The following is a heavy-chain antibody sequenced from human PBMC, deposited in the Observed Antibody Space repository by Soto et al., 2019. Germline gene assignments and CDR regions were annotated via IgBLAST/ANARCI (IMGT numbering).Heavy chain of an antibody. D-gene: IGHD1-26*01. CDR3: ARRLGGLLEFDY. CDR1: GYSFTSYW. J-gene: IGHJ4*02. CDR2: IYPGDSDT. V-gene: IGHV5-51*01. Sequence: GESLKISCKGSGYSFTSYWIGWVRQMPGKGLEWMGIIYPGDSDTRYSPSFQGQVTISGYKSISTAYLQGSHRKASDTAMYYCARRLGGLLEFDYWGQGTLVTVAS.